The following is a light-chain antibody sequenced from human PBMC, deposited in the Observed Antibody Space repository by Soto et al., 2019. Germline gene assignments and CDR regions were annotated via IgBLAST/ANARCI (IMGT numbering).Light chain of an antibody. V-gene: IGLV1-44*01. CDR1: SSNIGSNT. CDR2: TND. J-gene: IGLJ2*01. CDR3: SSYAGSNGVI. Sequence: QSVLTQPPSASGTPGQRVTISCSGSSSNIGSNTVNWYQQLPGTAPKLLIYTNDQRPSGVPDRFSGSKSGNTASLTVSGLQAEDEADYYCSSYAGSNGVIFGGGTKLTVL.